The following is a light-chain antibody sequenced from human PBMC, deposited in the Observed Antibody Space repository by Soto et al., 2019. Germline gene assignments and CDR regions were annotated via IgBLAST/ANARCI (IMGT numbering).Light chain of an antibody. Sequence: EVVMTQSPATLSVSPGARATLSCRASQYIASNLAWYRQKPGQAPRLLIYRASTRATGIPARISGSGSGTEFTLTISSLQPEDFAVYYCQQYNNCPPLTFGEGTKVEIK. CDR3: QQYNNCPPLT. V-gene: IGKV3-15*01. CDR1: QYIASN. J-gene: IGKJ4*01. CDR2: RAS.